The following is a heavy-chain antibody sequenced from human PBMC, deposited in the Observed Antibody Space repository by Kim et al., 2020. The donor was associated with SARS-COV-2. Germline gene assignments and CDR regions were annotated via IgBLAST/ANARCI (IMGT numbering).Heavy chain of an antibody. CDR2: GREN. J-gene: IGHJ4*02. CDR3: AVSRTFDY. Sequence: GRENHYVDSGKGRFTVARDNAQNSLYLQMNGLRDEETAVYYCAVSRTFDYWGRGALVTVSS. V-gene: IGHV3-7*01.